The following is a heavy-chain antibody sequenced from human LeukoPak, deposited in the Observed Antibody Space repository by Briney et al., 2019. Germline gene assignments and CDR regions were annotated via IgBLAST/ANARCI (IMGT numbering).Heavy chain of an antibody. J-gene: IGHJ4*02. D-gene: IGHD3-22*01. Sequence: GASVKVSCKASGHTFTGYYMHWVRQAPGQGLEWMGWINPNSGGTNYAQKFQGRVTMARDTSISTAYMELSRLRSDDTAVYYCAGVSTITMIRHWGQGTLVTVSS. CDR2: INPNSGGT. V-gene: IGHV1-2*02. CDR3: AGVSTITMIRH. CDR1: GHTFTGYY.